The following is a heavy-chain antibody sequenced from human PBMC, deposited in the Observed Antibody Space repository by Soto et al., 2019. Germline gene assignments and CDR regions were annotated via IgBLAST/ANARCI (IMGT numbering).Heavy chain of an antibody. CDR1: GFTFSSYG. Sequence: QVQLVESGGGVVQPGRSLRLSCAASGFTFSSYGMHWVRQAPGKGLEWVAVIWYDGSNKYYADSVKGRFTISRDNSKNTLYLQMNGLRAEDTAVYYCARAGYCSSTSCYGIPYYYYMDVWGKGTTVTVSS. CDR3: ARAGYCSSTSCYGIPYYYYMDV. J-gene: IGHJ6*03. D-gene: IGHD2-2*01. CDR2: IWYDGSNK. V-gene: IGHV3-33*01.